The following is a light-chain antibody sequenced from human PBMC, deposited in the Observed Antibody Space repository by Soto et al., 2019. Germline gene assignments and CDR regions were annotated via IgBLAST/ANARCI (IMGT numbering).Light chain of an antibody. Sequence: EKVMTQSPGSLSVSPGERAALSCRASQSVGSNLAWYQRKPGQAPRLLIYGASTRATGIPSRFSGSGSGTEFTLTITSLRSEDSGTYYCQQYFEWPPMTFGQGTKVEI. V-gene: IGKV3-15*01. CDR2: GAS. CDR3: QQYFEWPPMT. J-gene: IGKJ1*01. CDR1: QSVGSN.